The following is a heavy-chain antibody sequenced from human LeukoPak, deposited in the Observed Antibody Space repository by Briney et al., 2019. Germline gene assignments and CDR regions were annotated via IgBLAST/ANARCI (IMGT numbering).Heavy chain of an antibody. D-gene: IGHD2-15*01. Sequence: SETLSLTCAVYGGSFSGYYWSWIRQPPGKGLEWIGEINHSGSTNYNPSLKSRVTISVDTSKNQFSLKLSSVTAADTAVYYCARGGDIVVVVAATNWFDPWGQGTLVTLSS. CDR1: GGSFSGYY. V-gene: IGHV4-34*01. J-gene: IGHJ5*02. CDR2: INHSGST. CDR3: ARGGDIVVVVAATNWFDP.